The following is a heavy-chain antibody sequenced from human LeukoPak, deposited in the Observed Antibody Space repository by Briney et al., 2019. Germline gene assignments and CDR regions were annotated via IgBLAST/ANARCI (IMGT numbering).Heavy chain of an antibody. Sequence: GGSLRLSCEASGFTFSSYWMNWVRQAPGKGLEWVSSISSSSSYIYYADSVKGRFTISRDNAKNSLYLQMNSLRAEDTAVYYCARDGSGYPYYMDVWGKGTTVTVSS. J-gene: IGHJ6*03. CDR1: GFTFSSYW. D-gene: IGHD3-3*01. CDR3: ARDGSGYPYYMDV. V-gene: IGHV3-21*01. CDR2: ISSSSSYI.